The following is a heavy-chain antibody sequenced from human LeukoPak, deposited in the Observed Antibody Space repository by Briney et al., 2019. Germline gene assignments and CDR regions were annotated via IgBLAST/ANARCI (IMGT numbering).Heavy chain of an antibody. CDR3: ARHGSYRYYFDY. CDR2: IYHSGST. J-gene: IGHJ4*02. D-gene: IGHD3-16*02. V-gene: IGHV4-38-2*02. CDR1: GYSISSGYY. Sequence: SETLSLTCTVSGYSISSGYYWGWIRQPPGKGLEWIGSIYHSGSTYYNPSLKSRVTISLDTSKNQFSLKLSSVTAADTAVYYCARHGSYRYYFDYWGQGTLVTVSS.